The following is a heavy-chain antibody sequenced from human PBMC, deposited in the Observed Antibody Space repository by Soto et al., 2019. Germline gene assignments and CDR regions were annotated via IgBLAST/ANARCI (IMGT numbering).Heavy chain of an antibody. D-gene: IGHD3-16*02. CDR3: VRDYQYGFDM. V-gene: IGHV3-48*01. J-gene: IGHJ3*02. CDR1: GFTFNTFP. CDR2: ISSNSDAM. Sequence: EVQLVESGGGFVQPGGSLRLSCAASGFTFNTFPMNWVRLAPGKGLEWLSHISSNSDAMYYADSVKGRFTISRDNARKSLYLQMNSLIVDDTALSYCVRDYQYGFDMWGQGTMVTVSS.